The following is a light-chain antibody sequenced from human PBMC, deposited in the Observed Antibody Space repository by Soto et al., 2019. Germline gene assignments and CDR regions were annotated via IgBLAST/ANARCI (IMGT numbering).Light chain of an antibody. J-gene: IGKJ1*01. CDR1: QRVSNN. CDR2: GAS. Sequence: EMGMTQSPATLSESPGERATLSCRASQRVSNNLAWYQKKPGQAPRLLISGASTRATGVPARFSGSGSGTEFALTISGLQSEDFTVYFCQQYNTRPQTFGQGTKV. V-gene: IGKV3-15*01. CDR3: QQYNTRPQT.